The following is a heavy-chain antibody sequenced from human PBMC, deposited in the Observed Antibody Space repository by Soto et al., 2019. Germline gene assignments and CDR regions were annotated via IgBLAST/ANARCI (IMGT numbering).Heavy chain of an antibody. D-gene: IGHD6-19*01. Sequence: QVQLQQWGAGLLKPSETLSLTCAVYGGSFSGYYWSWIRQPPGKGLEWIGEINHSGSTNYNPSLKSRVTISVDTSKNQFSLKLSSVTAADTAVYYCARGGWVAVAANWFDPWGQGTLVTVSS. V-gene: IGHV4-34*01. CDR1: GGSFSGYY. CDR2: INHSGST. J-gene: IGHJ5*02. CDR3: ARGGWVAVAANWFDP.